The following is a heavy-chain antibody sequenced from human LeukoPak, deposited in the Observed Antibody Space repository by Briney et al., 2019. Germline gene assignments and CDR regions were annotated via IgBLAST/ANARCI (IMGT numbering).Heavy chain of an antibody. J-gene: IGHJ5*02. V-gene: IGHV1-2*02. CDR2: INPNSGGT. CDR3: ARDHHTSAYYFDP. D-gene: IGHD1-26*01. CDR1: GYTFTGYY. Sequence: ASVKVSCKASGYTFTGYYMHWVRQAPGQGLEWMGWINPNSGGTNYAQRFQGRVTMTRDTSISTAYMELSRLRSDDTAVYYCARDHHTSAYYFDPWGQGTLVTVSS.